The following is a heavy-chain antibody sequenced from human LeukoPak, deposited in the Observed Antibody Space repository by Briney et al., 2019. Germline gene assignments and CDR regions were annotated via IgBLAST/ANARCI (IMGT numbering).Heavy chain of an antibody. J-gene: IGHJ6*03. V-gene: IGHV3-30*18. CDR1: GFTFSSYG. CDR3: AKINTVTYDYYYYYMDV. D-gene: IGHD4-17*01. CDR2: ISYDGSNK. Sequence: PGRSLRLSCAASGFTFSSYGMHWVRQAPGKGLEWVAVISYDGSNKYYADSVKGRFTISRDNSKNTLHLQMNSLRAEDTAVYYCAKINTVTYDYYYYYMDVWGKGTTVTVSS.